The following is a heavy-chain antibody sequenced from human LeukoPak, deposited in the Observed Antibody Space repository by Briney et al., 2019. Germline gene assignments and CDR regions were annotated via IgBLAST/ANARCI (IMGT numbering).Heavy chain of an antibody. CDR2: IIPIFGTA. J-gene: IGHJ4*02. CDR3: ARGKAAADHAH. D-gene: IGHD6-13*01. CDR1: GGTFSSYA. Sequence: SVKVSCKASGGTFSSYAISWVRQAPGHGLEWMGGIIPIFGTANYAQKFQGRVTITADKSTSTAYMELSSLRSEDTAVYYCARGKAAADHAHWGQGTLVTVSS. V-gene: IGHV1-69*06.